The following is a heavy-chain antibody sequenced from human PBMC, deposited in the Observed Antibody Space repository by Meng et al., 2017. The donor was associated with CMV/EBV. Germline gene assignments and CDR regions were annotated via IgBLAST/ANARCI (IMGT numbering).Heavy chain of an antibody. D-gene: IGHD5-12*01. CDR3: AKDWGRYSGHGDAFDI. J-gene: IGHJ3*02. CDR1: GFTFSSYG. CDR2: TRYDASKK. V-gene: IGHV3-30*02. Sequence: GGSLRLSCAASGFTFSSYGMGWVRQAPGKGLEWAAFTRYDASKKYYVDSVKGRFTISRDNSKNTLYLQMNSLRAEDTAVYHCAKDWGRYSGHGDAFDIWGQGTMVIVSS.